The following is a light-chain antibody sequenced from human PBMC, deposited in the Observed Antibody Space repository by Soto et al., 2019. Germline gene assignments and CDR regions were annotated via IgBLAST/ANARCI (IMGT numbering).Light chain of an antibody. CDR3: QQSYNTPIT. Sequence: DNQMTQSPSSLSASFGDRVTLTFRASRTIDNYLNWYQQKPGRAPELLVYATSSLQSGVPSRFTGGGSGTHFTLTISGLQPEDFATYFCQQSYNTPITFGQGTRLEI. V-gene: IGKV1-39*01. CDR1: RTIDNY. CDR2: ATS. J-gene: IGKJ5*01.